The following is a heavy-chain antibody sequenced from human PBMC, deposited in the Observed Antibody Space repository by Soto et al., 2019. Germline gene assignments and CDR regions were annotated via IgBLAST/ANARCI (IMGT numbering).Heavy chain of an antibody. J-gene: IGHJ4*02. CDR2: IYSGGST. V-gene: IGHV3-53*01. CDR3: HGYGY. D-gene: IGHD5-12*01. Sequence: EVQVVESGGGLIQPGGSLRLSCEVSGFSVTANYMSWVRQAPGKGLEWVSVIYSGGSTYYIDSVKGRFSTSRDISKNTLYLQMNSLRAEDTAVYYCHGYGYWGQVTLVTVSS. CDR1: GFSVTANY.